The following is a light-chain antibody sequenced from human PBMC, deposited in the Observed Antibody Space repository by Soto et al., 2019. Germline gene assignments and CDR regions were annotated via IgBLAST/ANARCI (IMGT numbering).Light chain of an antibody. CDR3: HQYNNWLQT. V-gene: IGKV3-15*01. Sequence: EMVMTQSPATLSVSPGERATLSCRASQSVSSNLAWYQQKPGQAPRLLIYGASTRATGIPARFGGSGSGTEFTLTISSLQSEDCAVYHFHQYNNWLQTLVPGTKVVIK. CDR2: GAS. CDR1: QSVSSN. J-gene: IGKJ1*01.